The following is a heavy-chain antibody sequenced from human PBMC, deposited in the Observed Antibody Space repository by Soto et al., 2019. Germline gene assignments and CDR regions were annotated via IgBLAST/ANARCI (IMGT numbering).Heavy chain of an antibody. V-gene: IGHV4-30-4*01. CDR3: ARPAIDSSGPWALIA. J-gene: IGHJ4*02. Sequence: SETLSLTCTVSGGSISSGDYYWSWIRQPPGKGLEWIGYIYYSGSTYYNPSLKSRVTISVDTSKNQFSLKLSSVTAADTAVYYCARPAIDSSGPWALIAWGQGTLVTVSS. D-gene: IGHD3-22*01. CDR1: GGSISSGDYY. CDR2: IYYSGST.